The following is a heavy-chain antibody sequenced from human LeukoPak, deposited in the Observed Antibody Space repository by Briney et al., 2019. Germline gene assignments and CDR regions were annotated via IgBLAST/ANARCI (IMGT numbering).Heavy chain of an antibody. CDR1: GFTFSGYG. CDR3: AKVYRYSSGWSDY. Sequence: GGSLRLSCAASGFTFSGYGMHWVRQAPGKGLEWVAFIRYDGINKYYADSVKGRFTISRDNSKNTLYLQMNSLRAEDTAVYYCAKVYRYSSGWSDYWGQGTLVTVSS. J-gene: IGHJ4*02. D-gene: IGHD6-19*01. CDR2: IRYDGINK. V-gene: IGHV3-30*02.